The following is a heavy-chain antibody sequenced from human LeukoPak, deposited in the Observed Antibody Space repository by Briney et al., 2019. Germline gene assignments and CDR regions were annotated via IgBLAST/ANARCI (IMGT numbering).Heavy chain of an antibody. CDR3: ARGDSSGYYYFEY. Sequence: GGSLRLSCAASGFTVSSNYMSWVRQAPGKGLEWVSVIYSGGSTYYADSVKGRFTISRDNSKNTLYLQMNSLRAEDTAVYYCARGDSSGYYYFEYWGQGTLVTVSS. CDR1: GFTVSSNY. V-gene: IGHV3-53*01. CDR2: IYSGGST. D-gene: IGHD6-19*01. J-gene: IGHJ4*02.